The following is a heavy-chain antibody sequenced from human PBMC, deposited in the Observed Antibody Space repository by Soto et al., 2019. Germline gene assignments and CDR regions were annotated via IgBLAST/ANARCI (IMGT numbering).Heavy chain of an antibody. CDR3: ARAGGMITFRGVIVLDY. V-gene: IGHV4-59*01. D-gene: IGHD3-16*02. J-gene: IGHJ4*02. Sequence: SETLSLTCTVSGGSISSYYWSWIRQPPGKGLEWIGYIFYSGSTNYNPSLKSRITISVDTSKNQFSLKLSSVTAADTAVYYCARAGGMITFRGVIVLDYWGQGTLVTVSS. CDR1: GGSISSYY. CDR2: IFYSGST.